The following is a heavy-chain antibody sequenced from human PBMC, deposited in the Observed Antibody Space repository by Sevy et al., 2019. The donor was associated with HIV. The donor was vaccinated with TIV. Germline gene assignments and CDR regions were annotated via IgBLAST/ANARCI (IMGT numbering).Heavy chain of an antibody. Sequence: GGSLRLSCAASGFTFDDHAMHWVRQAPGKGLEWVSGISWNSYRIGYADSVKGRFTISRDNAKNSLYLQMNSLRVEDTALYYCAIETPAGNWYWGQGTLVTVSS. CDR3: AIETPAGNWY. V-gene: IGHV3-9*01. D-gene: IGHD2-2*01. J-gene: IGHJ4*02. CDR1: GFTFDDHA. CDR2: ISWNSYRI.